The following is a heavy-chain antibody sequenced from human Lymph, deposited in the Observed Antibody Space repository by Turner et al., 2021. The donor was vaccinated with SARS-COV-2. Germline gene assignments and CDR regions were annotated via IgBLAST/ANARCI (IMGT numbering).Heavy chain of an antibody. CDR3: AREGYTYGLTYYFDY. D-gene: IGHD5-18*01. CDR2: IWYDGSNK. Sequence: QVQLVESGGGVVQPGRSLRLSCAASGFTFSSYGMHWVRQAAGKGLEWVAVIWYDGSNKYYADSVKGRFTISRDNSKNTLYLQMNSLRAEDTALYYCAREGYTYGLTYYFDYWGQGTLVTVSS. CDR1: GFTFSSYG. J-gene: IGHJ4*02. V-gene: IGHV3-33*01.